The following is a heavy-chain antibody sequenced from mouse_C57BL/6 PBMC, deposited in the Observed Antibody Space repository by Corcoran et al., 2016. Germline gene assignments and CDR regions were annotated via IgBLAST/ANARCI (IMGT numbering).Heavy chain of an antibody. CDR1: GYTFTDYY. D-gene: IGHD2-3*01. CDR2: IYPGDGDT. V-gene: IGHV1-80*01. J-gene: IGHJ3*01. Sequence: VQLQQSGPVLVKPGASVKMSCKASGYTFTDYYMNWVKQRPGKGLEWIGQIYPGDGDTNYNGKFKGKATLTADKSSSTAYMQLSSLTSEDSAVYFCARRDDGYSRWFAYWGQGTLVTVSA. CDR3: ARRDDGYSRWFAY.